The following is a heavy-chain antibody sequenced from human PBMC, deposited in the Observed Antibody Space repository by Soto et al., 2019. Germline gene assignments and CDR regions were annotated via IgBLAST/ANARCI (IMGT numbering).Heavy chain of an antibody. V-gene: IGHV4-31*03. CDR3: ARYLIAAGCFDP. Sequence: PSETLSLTCNVSGASFSRGCSYWSWLRQHPGKGLEWIGNILYSGSTNYNPSLESRLTMSVDTSKNQFSLRLSAVTAADTAIYYCARYLIAAGCFDPWGLGTLVTVSS. D-gene: IGHD2-2*01. CDR2: ILYSGST. J-gene: IGHJ5*02. CDR1: GASFSRGCSY.